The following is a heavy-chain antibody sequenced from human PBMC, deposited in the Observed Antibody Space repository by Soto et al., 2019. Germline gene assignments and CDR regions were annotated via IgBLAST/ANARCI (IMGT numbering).Heavy chain of an antibody. D-gene: IGHD3-10*01. J-gene: IGHJ4*02. CDR3: ARDGRDYGSGSYPIDY. V-gene: IGHV3-33*01. Sequence: SLRLSCAASGFTFNIYAMNWVRQAPGKGLEWVAVIWYDGSVKDYADSMKGRFTISRDNSQNTLYLQMNSLRAEDTAVYYCARDGRDYGSGSYPIDYWGQGTLVTVSS. CDR2: IWYDGSVK. CDR1: GFTFNIYA.